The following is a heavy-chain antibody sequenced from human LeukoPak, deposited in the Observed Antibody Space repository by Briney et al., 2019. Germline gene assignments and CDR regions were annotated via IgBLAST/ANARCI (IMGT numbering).Heavy chain of an antibody. J-gene: IGHJ3*02. CDR3: ARAMYRGNYYADALNI. CDR2: IXXSGST. CDR1: GGSISSYY. D-gene: IGHD1-7*01. Sequence: SETLSLTCTVSGGSISSYYWXXXXXXPXKXXXXXXXIXXSGSTNYNPXLKSRVTXXXDXXXXXXXLNLTSVTAADTAVYYCARAMYRGNYYADALNIWGQGTMVTVSA. V-gene: IGHV4-59*01.